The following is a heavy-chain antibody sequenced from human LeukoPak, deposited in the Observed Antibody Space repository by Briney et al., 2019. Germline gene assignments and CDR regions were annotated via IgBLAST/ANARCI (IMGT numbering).Heavy chain of an antibody. V-gene: IGHV1-69*05. CDR1: GGTFSSYA. CDR3: ASSGGYCSSTSCYSDY. D-gene: IGHD2-2*01. J-gene: IGHJ4*02. Sequence: GSSVKVSCKASGGTFSSYAISWVRQAPGQGLEWMGGIIPIFGTANYAQKFQGRATITTDESTSTAYMELSSLRSEDTAVYYCASSGGYCSSTSCYSDYWGQGTLVTVSS. CDR2: IIPIFGTA.